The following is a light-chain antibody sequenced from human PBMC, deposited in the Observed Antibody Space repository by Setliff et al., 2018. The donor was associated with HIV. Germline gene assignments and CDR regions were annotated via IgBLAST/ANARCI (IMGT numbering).Light chain of an antibody. Sequence: DIVLTQSPGTLSLSPGERVTLSCRASRSLGSNSLAWYQQKPGQAPRLLIYGTSSRATGIPDRFSGSGSGTDFTLSIRRLEPEDFAVYYCQQYDNSPLTFGGGTKVDIK. CDR1: RSLGSNS. V-gene: IGKV3-20*01. J-gene: IGKJ4*01. CDR2: GTS. CDR3: QQYDNSPLT.